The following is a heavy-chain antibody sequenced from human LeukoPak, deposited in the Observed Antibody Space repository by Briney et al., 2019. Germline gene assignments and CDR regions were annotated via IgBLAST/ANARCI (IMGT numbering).Heavy chain of an antibody. V-gene: IGHV3-66*02. CDR3: ARDSADCSRTSCSWYYYYYMDV. J-gene: IGHJ6*03. CDR2: IYSGGST. D-gene: IGHD2-2*01. Sequence: GGSLRLSCAASGFTVSSNYMSWVRQAPGKGLEWVSVIYSGGSTYYADSVKGRFTISRDNSKNTLYLQMNSLRAEDTAVYYCARDSADCSRTSCSWYYYYYMDVWGKGTTVTVSS. CDR1: GFTVSSNY.